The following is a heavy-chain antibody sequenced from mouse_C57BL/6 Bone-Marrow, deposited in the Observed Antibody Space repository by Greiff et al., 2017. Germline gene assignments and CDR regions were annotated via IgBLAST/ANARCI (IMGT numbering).Heavy chain of an antibody. V-gene: IGHV7-3*01. CDR3: ASCSSYYARDY. CDR2: IRNKANGYTT. J-gene: IGHJ4*01. Sequence: EVMLVESGGGLVQPGGSLSLSCAASGFTFTDYYMSWVRQPPGKALEWLGFIRNKANGYTTEYSASVKGRFTISRDNSQSIRYLQMNALRAEDSATYYWASCSSYYARDYWGKGTSVTVSS. CDR1: GFTFTDYY.